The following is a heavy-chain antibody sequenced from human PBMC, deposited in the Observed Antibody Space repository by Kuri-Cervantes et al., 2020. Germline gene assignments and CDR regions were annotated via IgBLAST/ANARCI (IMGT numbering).Heavy chain of an antibody. CDR2: ISSSSSYI. V-gene: IGHV3-21*01. CDR1: GFTFSSYN. Sequence: LMFSCAASGFTFSSYNMNWVREAPGKGLEWVSSISSSSSYIYYADSVKGRFTISRDNAKNSLYLQMNSLRAEDTAVYYCARDQRSGTGAYAYYGMYVWGQGTTVTVSS. J-gene: IGHJ6*02. CDR3: ARDQRSGTGAYAYYGMYV. D-gene: IGHD1/OR15-1a*01.